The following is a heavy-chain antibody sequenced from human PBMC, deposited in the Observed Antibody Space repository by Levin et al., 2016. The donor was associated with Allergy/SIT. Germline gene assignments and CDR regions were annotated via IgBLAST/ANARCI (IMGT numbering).Heavy chain of an antibody. D-gene: IGHD3-22*01. Sequence: WVRQAPGQRLEWMGWINAGNGNTKYSQKFQGRVTITRDTSASTAYMELSSLRSEDTAVYYCARDHNYYDSSGYPDYWGQGTLVTVSS. V-gene: IGHV1-3*01. J-gene: IGHJ4*02. CDR2: INAGNGNT. CDR3: ARDHNYYDSSGYPDY.